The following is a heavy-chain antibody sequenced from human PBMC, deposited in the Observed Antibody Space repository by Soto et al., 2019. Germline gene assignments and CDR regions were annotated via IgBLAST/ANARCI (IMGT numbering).Heavy chain of an antibody. CDR1: GFSLSTSGVG. CDR2: IYWSDAK. J-gene: IGHJ5*02. V-gene: IGHV2-5*01. CDR3: AHRLITSGYDFRWFDP. D-gene: IGHD5-12*01. Sequence: QITLKESGPTLVKPTQTLTLTCTFSGFSLSTSGVGVGWIRQPPGQALEWLALIYWSDAKRYSPSLKSRLTITKDPSKKQVVLTMTNMDPVDTATYYCAHRLITSGYDFRWFDPWGQGTLVTVSS.